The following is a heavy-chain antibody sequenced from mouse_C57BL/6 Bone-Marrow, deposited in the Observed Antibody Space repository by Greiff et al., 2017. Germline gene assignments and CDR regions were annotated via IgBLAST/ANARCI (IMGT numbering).Heavy chain of an antibody. J-gene: IGHJ4*01. CDR2: IYPRSGNT. V-gene: IGHV1-81*01. CDR1: GYTFTSYG. D-gene: IGHD1-1*01. Sequence: VQLQQSGAELARPGASVKLSCKASGYTFTSYGISWVKQRTGQGLEWIGEIYPRSGNTYYNEKFKGKATLTADKSSSTAYMELRSLTSEDSAVYFCARGDYGSSSYAMDYWGQGTSVTVSS. CDR3: ARGDYGSSSYAMDY.